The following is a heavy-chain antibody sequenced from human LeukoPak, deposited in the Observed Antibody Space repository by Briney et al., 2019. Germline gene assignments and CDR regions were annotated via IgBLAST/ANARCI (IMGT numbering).Heavy chain of an antibody. CDR3: ARRPYCSGGSCTGLFDY. D-gene: IGHD2-15*01. V-gene: IGHV4-39*01. CDR2: IYYSGST. CDR1: GGPISSSSYY. Sequence: SETLSLTCTVSGGPISSSSYYWGWIRQPPGKGLEWIGSIYYSGSTYYNPSLKSRVTISVDTSKNQFSLKLSSVTAADTAVYYCARRPYCSGGSCTGLFDYWGQGTLVTVSS. J-gene: IGHJ4*02.